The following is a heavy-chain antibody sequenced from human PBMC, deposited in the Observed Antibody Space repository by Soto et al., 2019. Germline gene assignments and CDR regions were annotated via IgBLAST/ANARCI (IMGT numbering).Heavy chain of an antibody. V-gene: IGHV1-69*01. CDR3: ATARGAVIAATPGY. Sequence: QVQLVQSGAEVKKPGTSVKVSCKASGGTFSSYAISWVRQAPGQGLEWMGGIIPIFGTANYAQNFQGRVTITADESTGTAYMELSSLRSEDTAFYYCATARGAVIAATPGYWGQGTLVTVSS. D-gene: IGHD2-15*01. CDR2: IIPIFGTA. J-gene: IGHJ4*02. CDR1: GGTFSSYA.